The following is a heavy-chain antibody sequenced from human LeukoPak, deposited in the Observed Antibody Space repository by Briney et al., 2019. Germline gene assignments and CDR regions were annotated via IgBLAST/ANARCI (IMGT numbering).Heavy chain of an antibody. Sequence: SETLSLTCTVSGGSINSHYCNWTRQSPGKGLEWIGYIYKSGSINYNPSLKSRVTISVDTSKNQFSLKLSSVTAADTAIYYCATKVRGGFDIWGQGTMVTVSS. CDR2: IYKSGSI. J-gene: IGHJ3*02. V-gene: IGHV4-59*11. CDR3: ATKVRGGFDI. CDR1: GGSINSHY. D-gene: IGHD2-15*01.